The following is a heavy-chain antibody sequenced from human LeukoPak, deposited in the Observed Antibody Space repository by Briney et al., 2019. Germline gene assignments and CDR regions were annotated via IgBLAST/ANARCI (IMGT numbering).Heavy chain of an antibody. D-gene: IGHD1-26*01. CDR3: ARWVIVGGRGTYYFDY. CDR2: INPSGGST. CDR1: GGTFSSYA. Sequence: ASVKVSCKASGGTFSSYAISWVRQAPGQGLEWMGIINPSGGSTSYAQKFQGRVTMTRDTSTSTVYMELSSLRSEDTAVYYRARWVIVGGRGTYYFDYWGQGTLVTVSS. J-gene: IGHJ4*02. V-gene: IGHV1-46*01.